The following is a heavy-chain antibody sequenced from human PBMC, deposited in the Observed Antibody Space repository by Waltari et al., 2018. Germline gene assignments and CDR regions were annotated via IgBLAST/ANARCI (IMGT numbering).Heavy chain of an antibody. CDR3: AARIYYGMDV. V-gene: IGHV1-69*04. Sequence: QVQLVQSGAEVKKPGSSVKVSCKASGGTFSSYAISWVRQAPGQGLEWMGRIIPILGIANYARKVQGRVTITADKSTSTAYMELSSLRSEDTAVYYCAARIYYGMDVWGQGTTVTVSS. CDR1: GGTFSSYA. D-gene: IGHD6-6*01. CDR2: IIPILGIA. J-gene: IGHJ6*02.